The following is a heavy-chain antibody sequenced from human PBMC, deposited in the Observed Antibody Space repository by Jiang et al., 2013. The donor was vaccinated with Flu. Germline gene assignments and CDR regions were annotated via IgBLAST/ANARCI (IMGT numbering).Heavy chain of an antibody. CDR3: ARLFGGSYKREGY. V-gene: IGHV4-34*01. Sequence: SLTCAVYGGSFSGYYWSWIRQPPGKGLEWIGEINHSGSTNYNPSLKSRVTISVDTSKNQFSLKLSSVTAADTAVYYCARLFGGSYKREGYWGQGTLVTVSS. CDR1: GGSFSGYY. D-gene: IGHD1-26*01. J-gene: IGHJ4*02. CDR2: INHSGST.